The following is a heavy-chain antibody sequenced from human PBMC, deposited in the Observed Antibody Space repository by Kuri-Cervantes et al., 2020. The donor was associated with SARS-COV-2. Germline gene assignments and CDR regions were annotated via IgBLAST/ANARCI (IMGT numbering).Heavy chain of an antibody. Sequence: ASVKVSCKASGYTFTSYYMHWVRQAPGQELEWMGIIDPSGGSTSYAQKFQGRVNMTRDTSPSTVYMRLSSLRSEDTAVYYCASRVGERRGGFSAFDIWGQGTMVTVSS. D-gene: IGHD3-16*01. CDR3: ASRVGERRGGFSAFDI. CDR1: GYTFTSYY. V-gene: IGHV1-46*01. CDR2: IDPSGGST. J-gene: IGHJ3*02.